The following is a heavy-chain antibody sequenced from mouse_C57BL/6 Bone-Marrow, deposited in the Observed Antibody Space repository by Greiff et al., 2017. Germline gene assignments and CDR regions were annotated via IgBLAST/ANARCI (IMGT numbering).Heavy chain of an antibody. V-gene: IGHV1-50*01. Sequence: VQLQQPGAELVKPGASVKLSCKASGYTFTSYWMQWVKQRPGQGLEWIGEIDPSDSYTNYNQKFKGKATLTVDKSSSTAYMKLSSLTSEYSAVYYCARYGWYFDVWGTGTTVTVSS. CDR2: IDPSDSYT. CDR3: ARYGWYFDV. J-gene: IGHJ1*03. CDR1: GYTFTSYW. D-gene: IGHD1-1*02.